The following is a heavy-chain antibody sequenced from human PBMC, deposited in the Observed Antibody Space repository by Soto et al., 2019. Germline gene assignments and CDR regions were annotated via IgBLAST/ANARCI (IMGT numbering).Heavy chain of an antibody. CDR1: GGSISSGGYY. J-gene: IGHJ4*02. CDR3: ARDGDGLGELSLSFDY. Sequence: QVQLRESGPGLVKASQTLSLTCTVSGGSISSGGYYWNWIRQLPEKGLEWVGYIYYSGGTYYNPSLKGRVSISLDSSKNQFSLTLTSVTDADTALYYCARDGDGLGELSLSFDYWGQGALVTVSS. D-gene: IGHD3-16*02. V-gene: IGHV4-31*03. CDR2: IYYSGGT.